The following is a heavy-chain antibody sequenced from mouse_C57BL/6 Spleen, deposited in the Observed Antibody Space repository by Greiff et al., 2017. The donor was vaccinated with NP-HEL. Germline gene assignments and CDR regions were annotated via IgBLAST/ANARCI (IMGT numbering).Heavy chain of an antibody. CDR3: ARHGPGTIFDY. CDR1: GFTFSSYG. J-gene: IGHJ2*01. D-gene: IGHD4-1*01. Sequence: DVMLVESGGDLVKPGGSLKLSCAASGFTFSSYGMSWVRQTPDKRLEWVATISSGGSYTYYPDSVKGRFTISRDNAKNTLYLQMSSLKSEDTAMYYCARHGPGTIFDYWGQGTTLTVSS. V-gene: IGHV5-6*02. CDR2: ISSGGSYT.